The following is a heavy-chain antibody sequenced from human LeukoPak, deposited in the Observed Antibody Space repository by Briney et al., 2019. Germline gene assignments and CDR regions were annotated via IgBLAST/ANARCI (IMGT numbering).Heavy chain of an antibody. Sequence: SQTLSLTCTVSGGSISSGGYYWSWIRQHPGKGLEWIGYIYYSGSTYYNPSLKSRVTISVDTSKNQFSLKLSSVTAADTAVYYCARDRSRNNGACYPWGQGTLVTVSS. CDR2: IYYSGST. D-gene: IGHD4-17*01. J-gene: IGHJ5*02. CDR1: GGSISSGGYY. V-gene: IGHV4-31*03. CDR3: ARDRSRNNGACYP.